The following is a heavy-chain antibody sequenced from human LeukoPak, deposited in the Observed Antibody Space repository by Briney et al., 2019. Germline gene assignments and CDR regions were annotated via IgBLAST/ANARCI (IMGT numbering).Heavy chain of an antibody. D-gene: IGHD3-22*01. CDR1: GGSISSYY. J-gene: IGHJ4*02. CDR2: IYYSGNA. V-gene: IGHV4-59*01. Sequence: SETLSLTCTVSGGSISSYYWSWIRQPPGKGLEWIGYIYYSGNANYNPSLKSRVTISVDTSKNLFSLKLSSVTAADTAVYYCARVDYYDNSGYFLFDYWGQGTLVTVSS. CDR3: ARVDYYDNSGYFLFDY.